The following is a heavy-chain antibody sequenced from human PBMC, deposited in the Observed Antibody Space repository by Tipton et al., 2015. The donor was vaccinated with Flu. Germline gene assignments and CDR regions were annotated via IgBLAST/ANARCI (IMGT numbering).Heavy chain of an antibody. J-gene: IGHJ4*02. CDR2: ISNSGSTI. CDR3: ASLTGDDY. D-gene: IGHD7-27*01. V-gene: IGHV3-48*03. Sequence: SLRLSCAASGFTFSSYEMNWVRQAPGKGLEWLSYISNSGSTISYADSVRGRFTISRDNAKNSLYLQLNSLRAEDTAVYYCASLTGDDYWGQGDLVTVSS. CDR1: GFTFSSYE.